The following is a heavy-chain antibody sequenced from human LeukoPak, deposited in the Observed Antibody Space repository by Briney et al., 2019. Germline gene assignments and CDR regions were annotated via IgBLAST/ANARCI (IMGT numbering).Heavy chain of an antibody. V-gene: IGHV4-38-2*02. CDR1: GYSISSGYY. J-gene: IGHJ4*02. D-gene: IGHD1-26*01. Sequence: SETLSLTCTVSGYSISSGYYWGWIRQSPGKGLEWIGTIWHSGITYYNPSLKSRVTISVDTSKNQFSLKLSSVTAADTAVYYCARSALGATSFDYWGQGTLVTVSS. CDR3: ARSALGATSFDY. CDR2: IWHSGIT.